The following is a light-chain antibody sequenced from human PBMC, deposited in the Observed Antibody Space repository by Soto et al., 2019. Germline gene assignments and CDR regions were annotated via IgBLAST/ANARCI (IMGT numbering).Light chain of an antibody. Sequence: EIVMTQSPATLSVSPVERATLSCRASQSVSSDLAWYHQKPGQAPRLLIYGASTRATGIPARFSGSGSGTEFTLTINSLQSEDFAVYYCQQYNNWPRTCGQGTKVDIK. CDR2: GAS. J-gene: IGKJ1*01. CDR1: QSVSSD. CDR3: QQYNNWPRT. V-gene: IGKV3-15*01.